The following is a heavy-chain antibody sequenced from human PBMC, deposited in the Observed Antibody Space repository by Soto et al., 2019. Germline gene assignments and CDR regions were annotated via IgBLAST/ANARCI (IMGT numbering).Heavy chain of an antibody. CDR3: ARNYFDSGGGFDY. V-gene: IGHV3-53*01. CDR2: IYRDGST. CDR1: GFMVSSNY. Sequence: GGSLRLSCAASGFMVSSNYMSWVRQAPGKGLEWVSVIYRDGSTYYADSVKGRFTISRDNSKNTLYLQMNSLRAEDTAVYYCARNYFDSGGGFDYWGQGTLVTVSS. D-gene: IGHD3-22*01. J-gene: IGHJ4*02.